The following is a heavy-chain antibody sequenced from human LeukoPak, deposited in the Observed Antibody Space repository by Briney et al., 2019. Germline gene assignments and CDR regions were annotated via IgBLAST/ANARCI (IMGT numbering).Heavy chain of an antibody. J-gene: IGHJ4*02. CDR1: GFTFSSYA. Sequence: PGGSLRLSCAASGFTFSSYAMSWVRQAPGKGLEWVSAISGSGGSTYYADSVKGRFTISRDNSKNTLYLQMNSLRAEDTAVYYCAKLAVDSSGYYSFPFDYWGQGTLVTVSS. CDR3: AKLAVDSSGYYSFPFDY. V-gene: IGHV3-23*01. D-gene: IGHD3-22*01. CDR2: ISGSGGST.